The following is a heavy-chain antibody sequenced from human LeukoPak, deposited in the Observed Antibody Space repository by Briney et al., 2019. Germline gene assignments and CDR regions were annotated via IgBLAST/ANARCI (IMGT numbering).Heavy chain of an antibody. D-gene: IGHD2-15*01. J-gene: IGHJ3*02. CDR2: IYYSGST. CDR1: GGSISSYY. CDR3: ASAATLRELDAFDI. V-gene: IGHV4-59*01. Sequence: SETLSLTCTACGGSISSYYGIWIRQPPGEGREGRGYIYYSGSTNYNPSLKRRVTMSVDTSNNQFSLKLSSVTAADTAVYYCASAATLRELDAFDIWGQGTMVTVSS.